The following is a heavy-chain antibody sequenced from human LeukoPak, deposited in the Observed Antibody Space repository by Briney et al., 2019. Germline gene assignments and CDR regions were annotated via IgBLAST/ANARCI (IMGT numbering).Heavy chain of an antibody. CDR2: INHSGST. D-gene: IGHD6-6*01. V-gene: IGHV4-34*01. Sequence: PSETLSLTCAVYSGSFSGYYWSWIRQPPGKGLEWIGEINHSGSTNYNPSLKSRVTISVDTSKNQFSLKLSSVAAADTAVYYCARRPIAARLSRSYYYMDVWGKGTTVTVSS. CDR1: SGSFSGYY. CDR3: ARRPIAARLSRSYYYMDV. J-gene: IGHJ6*03.